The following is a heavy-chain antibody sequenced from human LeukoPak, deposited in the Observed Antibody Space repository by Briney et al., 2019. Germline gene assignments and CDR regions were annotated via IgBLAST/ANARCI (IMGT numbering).Heavy chain of an antibody. CDR1: GFTFDDYG. J-gene: IGHJ6*02. CDR2: INWNGGST. Sequence: RAGGSLRLSCAASGFTFDDYGMSWVRHAPGKGLEWVSGINWNGGSTGYADSVKGRFTISRDNAKNSLYLQMNSLRAEDTALYHCARGARYCSGGSCYGDDEYYYYYYGMDVWGQGTTVTVSS. D-gene: IGHD2-15*01. CDR3: ARGARYCSGGSCYGDDEYYYYYYGMDV. V-gene: IGHV3-20*01.